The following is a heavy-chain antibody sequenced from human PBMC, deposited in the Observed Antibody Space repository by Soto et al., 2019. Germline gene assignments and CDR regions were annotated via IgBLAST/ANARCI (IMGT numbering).Heavy chain of an antibody. D-gene: IGHD3-10*01. CDR2: ISGYDGRT. V-gene: IGHV1-18*01. J-gene: IGHJ6*02. CDR1: GYTFTRYG. Sequence: ASVKVSCKTSGYTFTRYGISWVRQAPGQGLEWMGWISGYDGRTNFAQKVQDRVTMTTDTSTSTVYMELRSLSSDDTAVYYCAREDYYAYYYYGMDVWGQRTTVPVSS. CDR3: AREDYYAYYYYGMDV.